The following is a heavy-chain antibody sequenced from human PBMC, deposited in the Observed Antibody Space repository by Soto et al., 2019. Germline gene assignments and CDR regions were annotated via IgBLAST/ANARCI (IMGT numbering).Heavy chain of an antibody. CDR3: ARAIVTPGTYYIDV. Sequence: EVRLVESGGGLVQPGESLRLSCEASGFTVGTNYISWVRQSPGKGLEWVSVIYAAGHTYYPDSVKGRFTISRDKSLNTVSLQMSSLRVDDTAVYDCARAIVTPGTYYIDVWGKGNTVTVSS. CDR2: IYAAGHT. CDR1: GFTVGTNY. J-gene: IGHJ6*03. V-gene: IGHV3-66*01. D-gene: IGHD4-4*01.